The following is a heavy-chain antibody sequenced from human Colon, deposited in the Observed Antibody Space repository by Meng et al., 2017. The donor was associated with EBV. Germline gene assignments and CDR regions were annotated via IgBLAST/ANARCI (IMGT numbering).Heavy chain of an antibody. Sequence: QLHLQGSGPGPVKPSETLSLPCTISGGSITSSSSYWGWVRQPPGKGLEWIGSIYYRGSTNYNPSLKSRISMSVDMSKNQFSLKVNSVTAADTAIYYCVISSHNWGQGTLVTVSS. CDR2: IYYRGST. CDR3: VISSHN. J-gene: IGHJ4*02. V-gene: IGHV4-39*07. CDR1: GGSITSSSSY. D-gene: IGHD3-3*02.